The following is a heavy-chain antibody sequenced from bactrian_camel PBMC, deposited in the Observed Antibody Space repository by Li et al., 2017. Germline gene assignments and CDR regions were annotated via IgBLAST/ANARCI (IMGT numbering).Heavy chain of an antibody. D-gene: IGHD4*01. CDR2: IDSDRSI. V-gene: IGHV3S53*01. Sequence: HVQLVESGGGSVQAGGSLRLSCAASGNTLTNSCMAWFRQVPGKERERVARIDSDRSITYADSVKGRFTLSIDNAKNTLYLQMNSLKPEDTAMYYCAAVYTSTDVYVRTVATLSEYFYKYWGEGTQVTVSS. CDR3: AAVYTSTDVYVRTVATLSEYFYKY. J-gene: IGHJ4*01. CDR1: GNTLTNSC.